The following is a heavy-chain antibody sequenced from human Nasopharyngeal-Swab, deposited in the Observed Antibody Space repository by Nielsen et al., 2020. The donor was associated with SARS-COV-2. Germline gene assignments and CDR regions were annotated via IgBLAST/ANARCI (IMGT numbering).Heavy chain of an antibody. D-gene: IGHD4-17*01. CDR2: ISYDGSNK. J-gene: IGHJ4*02. CDR3: AKDVHGDYGGIDY. V-gene: IGHV3-30*18. Sequence: GGSLRLSCAASGFTFSSYGIHWVRQAPGKGLEWVAVISYDGSNKYYADSVKGRFTISRDNSKNTLYLQMNSLRAEDTAVYYCAKDVHGDYGGIDYWGQGILVTVSS. CDR1: GFTFSSYG.